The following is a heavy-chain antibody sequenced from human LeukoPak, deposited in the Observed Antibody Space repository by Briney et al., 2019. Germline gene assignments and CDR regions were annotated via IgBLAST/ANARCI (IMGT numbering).Heavy chain of an antibody. Sequence: PSETLSLTCTVSGGSISSSGYYWSWIRQPPGKGLEWIGEINHSGSTNYNPSLKSRVTISVDTSKNQFSLKPSSVTAADTAVYYCARVISLRIVPHYYYYYGMDVWGQGTTVTVSS. V-gene: IGHV4-39*07. J-gene: IGHJ6*02. CDR3: ARVISLRIVPHYYYYYGMDV. D-gene: IGHD2-2*01. CDR2: INHSGST. CDR1: GGSISSSGYY.